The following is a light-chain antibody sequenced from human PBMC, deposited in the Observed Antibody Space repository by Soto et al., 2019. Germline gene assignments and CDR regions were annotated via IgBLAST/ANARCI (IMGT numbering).Light chain of an antibody. Sequence: EVVMTQSPATLSVSPGERATLSCRASQSVSSNLAWYQQKPGQAPRLLIYGASTRATGIPARFSGSGSGTEFIHSISRLQSEDFAVYYCHQYYNWPPWTFGQGTKVEIK. J-gene: IGKJ1*01. CDR2: GAS. CDR1: QSVSSN. V-gene: IGKV3-15*01. CDR3: HQYYNWPPWT.